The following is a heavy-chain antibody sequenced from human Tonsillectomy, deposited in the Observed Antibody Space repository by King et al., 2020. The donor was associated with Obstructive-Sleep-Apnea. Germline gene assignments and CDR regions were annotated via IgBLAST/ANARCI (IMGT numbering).Heavy chain of an antibody. CDR1: GFTFSSYA. J-gene: IGHJ4*02. V-gene: IGHV3-30-3*01. CDR3: ARDVGGSYFFYFDY. Sequence: VQLVESGGGVVQPGRSLRLSCAASGFTFSSYAMHWVRQAPGKGREWVAVISYDGSNKYYADSVKGRFTISRDNSKNTLYLQMNSLRADDTAVYYCARDVGGSYFFYFDYWGQGTLVTVSS. CDR2: ISYDGSNK. D-gene: IGHD1-26*01.